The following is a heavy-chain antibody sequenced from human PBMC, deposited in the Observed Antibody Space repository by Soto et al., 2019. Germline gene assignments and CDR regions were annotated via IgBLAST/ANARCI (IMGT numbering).Heavy chain of an antibody. CDR3: ARDRRYCSGGSCSYYGMDV. V-gene: IGHV4-31*03. CDR2: IYYSGST. D-gene: IGHD2-15*01. CDR1: GGTISSGGYY. J-gene: IGHJ6*02. Sequence: PSETMSLPCTVSGGTISSGGYYWRRLRQHPGKGLEWIGYIYYSGSTYYNPSLKSRVTISVDTSKNQFSLKLSSVTAADTAVYYCARDRRYCSGGSCSYYGMDVWGQGTTVTVS.